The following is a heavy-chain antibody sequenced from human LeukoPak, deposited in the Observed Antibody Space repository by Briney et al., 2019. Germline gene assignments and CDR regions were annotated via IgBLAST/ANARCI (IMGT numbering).Heavy chain of an antibody. CDR1: GFTFSDYY. CDR3: ARDWRVGVATIKGGKGLGAFDI. Sequence: GGSLRLSCAASGFTFSDYYMSWIRQAPGKGLEWVSYISSSGSTIYYADSVKGRFTISRDNAKNSLYLQMNSLRAEDTAVYYCARDWRVGVATIKGGKGLGAFDIWGQGTMVTVSS. V-gene: IGHV3-11*01. J-gene: IGHJ3*02. D-gene: IGHD5-12*01. CDR2: ISSSGSTI.